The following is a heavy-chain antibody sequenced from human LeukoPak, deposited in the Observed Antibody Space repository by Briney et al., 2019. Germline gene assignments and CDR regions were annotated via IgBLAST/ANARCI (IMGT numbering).Heavy chain of an antibody. CDR3: ARYYVGALDW. CDR2: ISYDVSTK. CDR1: GFTFSSYS. J-gene: IGHJ4*02. Sequence: GGSLRLSCAASGFTFSSYSMNWVRRAPGKGLEWVAIISYDVSTKYGDSVKGRFTISRDNSKNTVYLQMNSLRVEDTAIYYCARYYVGALDWWGQGSQVTVSS. V-gene: IGHV3-30*03. D-gene: IGHD1-26*01.